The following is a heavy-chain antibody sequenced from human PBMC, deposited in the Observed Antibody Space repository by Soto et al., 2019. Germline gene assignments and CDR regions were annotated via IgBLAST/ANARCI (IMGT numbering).Heavy chain of an antibody. D-gene: IGHD5-12*01. CDR1: GFTVSDYY. Sequence: GSLRLSCAASGFTVSDYYMSWIRQAPGKGLEYISYISSSSGSTNYADSVKGRFTISRDNAKNSLYLQMSSLRAEDTAVYYCARDRGGYDRLYYYHGMDVWGQGTTVTVSS. V-gene: IGHV3-11*06. CDR3: ARDRGGYDRLYYYHGMDV. CDR2: ISSSSGST. J-gene: IGHJ6*02.